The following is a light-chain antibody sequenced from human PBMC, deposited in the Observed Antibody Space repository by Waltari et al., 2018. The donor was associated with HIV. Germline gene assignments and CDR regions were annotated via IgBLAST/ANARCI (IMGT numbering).Light chain of an antibody. CDR1: TSNIGNNF. CDR3: GTWDPSLSVV. J-gene: IGLJ3*02. V-gene: IGLV1-51*02. CDR2: END. Sequence: QSVLTQPPSVSAAPGQKVTISCSGSTSNIGNNFVSWYQHLPGTAPKLLIYENDKRPSGIPDRFSGSKSGTSATLGITGLQTGDEADYYCGTWDPSLSVVFGGGTKVTVL.